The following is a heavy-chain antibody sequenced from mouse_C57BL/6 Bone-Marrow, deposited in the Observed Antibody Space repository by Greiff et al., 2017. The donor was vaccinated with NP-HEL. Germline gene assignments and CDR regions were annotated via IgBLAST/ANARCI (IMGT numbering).Heavy chain of an antibody. CDR3: ARNWLGDGYFHFDY. D-gene: IGHD2-3*01. CDR2: IWTGGGT. J-gene: IGHJ2*01. CDR1: GFSLTSYA. Sequence: QVQLKQSGPGLVAPSQSLSITCTVSGFSLTSYAISWVRQPPGKGLEWLGVIWTGGGTNYNSALKSRLSISKDNSKSQVFLKMNSLQTDDTARYYCARNWLGDGYFHFDYWGQGTTLTVSS. V-gene: IGHV2-9-1*01.